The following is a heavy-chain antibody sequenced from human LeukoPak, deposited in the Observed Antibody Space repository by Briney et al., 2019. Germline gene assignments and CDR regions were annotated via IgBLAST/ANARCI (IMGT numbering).Heavy chain of an antibody. Sequence: SETLSLTCAVSGGSISSSNWWSWVRQPPGKGLEWIGEIYHSGSTNYNPSLKSRVTISVDKSKNQFSLKLSSVTAADTAVYYCARDACPTYYYDSSGYCAFDIWGQGTMVTVSS. V-gene: IGHV4-4*02. J-gene: IGHJ3*02. CDR2: IYHSGST. D-gene: IGHD3-22*01. CDR1: GGSISSSNW. CDR3: ARDACPTYYYDSSGYCAFDI.